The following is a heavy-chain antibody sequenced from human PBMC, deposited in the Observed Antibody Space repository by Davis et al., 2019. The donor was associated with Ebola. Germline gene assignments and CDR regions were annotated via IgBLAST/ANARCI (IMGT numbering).Heavy chain of an antibody. Sequence: SVKVSCKAVGGTLTSYAMTWVRQAPGQGLEWMGGIIPVFRTANYAQKFQGRVTITADESTRTAYMELSGLTSEDTAVYYCARERWELLGGAFDPWGQGTLVTVSS. J-gene: IGHJ5*02. CDR1: GGTLTSYA. CDR2: IIPVFRTA. D-gene: IGHD1-26*01. V-gene: IGHV1-69*13. CDR3: ARERWELLGGAFDP.